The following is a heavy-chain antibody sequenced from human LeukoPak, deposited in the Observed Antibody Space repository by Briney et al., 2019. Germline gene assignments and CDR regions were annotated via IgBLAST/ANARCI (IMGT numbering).Heavy chain of an antibody. CDR3: ARHIPLTMVRGDSGWFDP. CDR2: IYYSGST. J-gene: IGHJ5*02. D-gene: IGHD3-10*01. Sequence: SETLSLTCTVSGGSISSYYWGWIRQPPGKGLEWIGSIYYSGSTYYNPSLKSRVTIAVDTSKNQFSLKLSSVTAADTAVYYCARHIPLTMVRGDSGWFDPWGQGTLVTVSS. V-gene: IGHV4-39*01. CDR1: GGSISSYY.